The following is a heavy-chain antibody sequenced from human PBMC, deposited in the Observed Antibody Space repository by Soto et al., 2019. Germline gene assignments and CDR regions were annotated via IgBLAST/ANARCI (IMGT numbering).Heavy chain of an antibody. CDR1: GFTFSSNG. CDR3: ARWVGGSMYDNSGKYDS. CDR2: VSYDGSKT. J-gene: IGHJ5*01. V-gene: IGHV3-30*03. D-gene: IGHD3-22*01. Sequence: VSGGGVVQPGRSLRLTCAASGFTFSSNGMHWVRQAPGKGLEWVALVSYDGSKTYYADSVRGRFTISRDNSENTLYLQMNSLRAEDTAVYYCARWVGGSMYDNSGKYDSWGQGTLVTVSS.